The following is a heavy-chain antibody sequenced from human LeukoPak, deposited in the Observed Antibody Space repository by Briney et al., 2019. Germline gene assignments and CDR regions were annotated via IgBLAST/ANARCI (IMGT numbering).Heavy chain of an antibody. CDR2: TSGSGGST. V-gene: IGHV3-23*01. CDR1: GFTFSSYA. Sequence: PGGSLRLSCAASGFTFSSYAMSWVRQAPGKGLEWVSATSGSGGSTYYADSVKGRFTISRDNSKNTLYLQMNSLRAEDTAVYYCASATNYDSSGYYLDYWGQGTLVTVSS. CDR3: ASATNYDSSGYYLDY. D-gene: IGHD3-22*01. J-gene: IGHJ4*02.